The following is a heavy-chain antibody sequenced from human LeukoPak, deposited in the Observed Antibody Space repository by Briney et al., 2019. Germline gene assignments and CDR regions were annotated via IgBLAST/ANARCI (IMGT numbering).Heavy chain of an antibody. CDR3: AAYDYVSGSYRSFDY. Sequence: GASVKVSCKASGYTYTCYYMHWVGQAPGQGREWMGRINHNSGGTNNAQKFQGRVTKTRERSISTAYMELSRLRSDDTAVYYCAAYDYVSGSYRSFDYWGQGTLVTVST. CDR1: GYTYTCYY. D-gene: IGHD3-16*02. J-gene: IGHJ4*02. V-gene: IGHV1-2*06. CDR2: INHNSGGT.